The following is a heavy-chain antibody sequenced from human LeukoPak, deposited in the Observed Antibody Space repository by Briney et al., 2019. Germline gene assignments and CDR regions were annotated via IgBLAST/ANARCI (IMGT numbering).Heavy chain of an antibody. CDR2: IYYSGST. V-gene: IGHV4-59*01. CDR3: ARDLYGDYPRGYYGMDV. CDR1: GGSISSYY. J-gene: IGHJ6*04. D-gene: IGHD4-17*01. Sequence: SETLPLTCTVSGGSISSYYWSWIRQPPGKGLEWIGYIYYSGSTNYNPSLKSRVTISVDTSKNQFSLKLSSVTAADTAVYYCARDLYGDYPRGYYGMDVWGKGTTVTVSS.